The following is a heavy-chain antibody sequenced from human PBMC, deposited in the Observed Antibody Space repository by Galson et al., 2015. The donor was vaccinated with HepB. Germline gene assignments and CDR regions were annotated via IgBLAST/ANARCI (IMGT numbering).Heavy chain of an antibody. V-gene: IGHV6-1*01. D-gene: IGHD5-24*01. CDR3: ARVLRLRKGYKSPFDY. Sequence: CAISGDSVSSNSSHWNWIRQSPSRGLEWLGRTYYRSKWDNDYAVPVKSRISITSDTSKNHFSLQLNSVTPEDTAVYFCARVLRLRKGYKSPFDYWGQGTLVTVSS. J-gene: IGHJ4*02. CDR2: TYYRSKWDN. CDR1: GDSVSSNSSH.